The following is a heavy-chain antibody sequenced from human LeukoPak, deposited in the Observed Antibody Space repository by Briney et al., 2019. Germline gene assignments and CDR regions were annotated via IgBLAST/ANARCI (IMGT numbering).Heavy chain of an antibody. V-gene: IGHV3-33*01. CDR1: GFTFSSYG. J-gene: IGHJ5*01. CDR2: IWYDGSNK. CDR3: TRDPEWGVWFDS. Sequence: GGSLRLSCAASGFTFSSYGMHWVRQAPGKGLEWVALIWYDGSNKYYADSVKGRLTISRDNAKNSLYLQMNSLRAEDTAVYYCTRDPEWGVWFDSWGQGTLVTVSS. D-gene: IGHD3-3*01.